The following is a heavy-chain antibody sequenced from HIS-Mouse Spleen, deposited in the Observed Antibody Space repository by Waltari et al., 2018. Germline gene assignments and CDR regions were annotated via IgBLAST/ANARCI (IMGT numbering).Heavy chain of an antibody. CDR2: IIGSGGST. J-gene: IGHJ4*02. CDR1: GFPFSSYA. Sequence: EVQLLESGGGLVQPGGSLRLSCAASGFPFSSYALSWVRQAPGKGLEWVSAIIGSGGSTYYADSVKGRFTISRDNSKNTLYLQMNSLRAEDTAVYYCAKSRGGDCYDYWGQGTLVTVSS. CDR3: AKSRGGDCYDY. V-gene: IGHV3-23*01. D-gene: IGHD2-21*01.